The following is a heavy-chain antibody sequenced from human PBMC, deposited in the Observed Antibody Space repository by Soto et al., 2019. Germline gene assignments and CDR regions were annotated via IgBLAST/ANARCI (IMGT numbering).Heavy chain of an antibody. Sequence: QVQLVQSGAEGKNPGPPVKVSCKPSGAPFRSYSINWCRQAPGQGLEWMGEIIPIFGTANYAQKFQGRVTITADESTSTAYMELSSLRSEDTAVYYCARDGGRHSGGIDYWGQGTLVTVSS. CDR2: IIPIFGTA. D-gene: IGHD1-26*01. CDR3: ARDGGRHSGGIDY. J-gene: IGHJ4*02. CDR1: GAPFRSYS. V-gene: IGHV1-69*01.